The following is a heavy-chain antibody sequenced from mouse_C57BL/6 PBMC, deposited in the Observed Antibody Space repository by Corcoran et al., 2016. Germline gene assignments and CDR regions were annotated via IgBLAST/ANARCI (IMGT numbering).Heavy chain of an antibody. D-gene: IGHD2-12*01. J-gene: IGHJ2*01. CDR1: GYTFTDYY. CDR3: ARDYSFDD. CDR2: INPNNGGT. Sequence: EVQLQQSGPELVKPGASVKISCKASGYTFTDYYMNWVKQSHGKSLEWIGDINPNNGGTSYNQKFKGKATLTVDKSSSTAYMEIRSLTSEDSAVYYCARDYSFDDWGQGTTLTVSS. V-gene: IGHV1-26*01.